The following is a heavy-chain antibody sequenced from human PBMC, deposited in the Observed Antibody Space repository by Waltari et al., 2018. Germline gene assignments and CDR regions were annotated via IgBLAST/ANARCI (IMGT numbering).Heavy chain of an antibody. V-gene: IGHV3-21*01. CDR1: GFTFSSYS. D-gene: IGHD2-15*01. CDR2: ISSSSSYI. CDR3: ARGVSVANNWYFDL. Sequence: EVQLVESVGGLVKPGGSLRLSCAASGFTFSSYSLTWFRQAPGKGLEWVSSISSSSSYIYYADSVKGRFTISRDNAKNSLYLQMNSLRAEDTAVYYCARGVSVANNWYFDLWGRGTLVTVSS. J-gene: IGHJ2*01.